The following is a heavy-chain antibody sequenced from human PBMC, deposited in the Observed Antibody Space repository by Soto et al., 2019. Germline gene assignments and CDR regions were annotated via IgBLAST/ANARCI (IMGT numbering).Heavy chain of an antibody. CDR1: GYSFTSYW. V-gene: IGHV5-51*01. D-gene: IGHD2-15*01. CDR2: IYPGDSDT. Sequence: GESLKISCKGSGYSFTSYWIGWVRQMPGKGLECMGIIYPGDSDTRYSPSFQGQVTISADKSISTAYLQWSSLKASDTAMYYCARRRYCSGGSCYSDYYYYGMDVWGQGTTVTVSS. J-gene: IGHJ6*02. CDR3: ARRRYCSGGSCYSDYYYYGMDV.